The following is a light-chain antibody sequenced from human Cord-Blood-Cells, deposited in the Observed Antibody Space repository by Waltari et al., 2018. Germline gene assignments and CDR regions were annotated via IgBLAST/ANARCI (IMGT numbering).Light chain of an antibody. V-gene: IGKV4-1*01. Sequence: DIVMSQPSVSLPASLGVRATITSNPSLSVVYSSNNKNYLAWYQQKPGQPPKLLIYWASTRESGVPDRFSGSGSGTDFTLTISSLQAEDVAVYYCQQYYSTPRTFGQGTKVEIK. CDR2: WAS. J-gene: IGKJ1*01. CDR1: LSVVYSSNNKNY. CDR3: QQYYSTPRT.